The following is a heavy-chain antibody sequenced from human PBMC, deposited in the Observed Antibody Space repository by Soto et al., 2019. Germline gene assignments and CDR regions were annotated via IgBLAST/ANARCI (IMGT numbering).Heavy chain of an antibody. Sequence: GGSLRLSCAASGFSFSSYSMNWVRQAPGKGLEWVSSISSSASHINYADSVKGRFTISRDNAKKSLYLQMNSLRAEDTAVYYRARGYTGDCSARMFSWLVKGGQEALV. D-gene: IGHD2-15*01. CDR1: GFSFSSYS. CDR3: ARGYTGDCSARMFSWLVK. CDR2: ISSSASHI. V-gene: IGHV3-21*01. J-gene: IGHJ4*02.